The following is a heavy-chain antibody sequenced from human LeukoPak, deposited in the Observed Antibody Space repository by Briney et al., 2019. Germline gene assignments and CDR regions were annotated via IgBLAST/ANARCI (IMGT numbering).Heavy chain of an antibody. J-gene: IGHJ4*02. Sequence: ASVKVSCKASGGTFSSYAISWVRQAPGQGLEWMGWINPNSGGTNYAQKFQGRVTMTRDTSISTAYMELCRLRSDDTAVYYCARGHVGATTGFDYWGQGTLVTVSS. CDR3: ARGHVGATTGFDY. V-gene: IGHV1-2*02. CDR2: INPNSGGT. CDR1: GGTFSSYA. D-gene: IGHD1-26*01.